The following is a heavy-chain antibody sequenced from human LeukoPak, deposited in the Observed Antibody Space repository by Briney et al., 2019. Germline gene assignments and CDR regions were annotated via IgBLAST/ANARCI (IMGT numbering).Heavy chain of an antibody. CDR2: ISGSGTTT. Sequence: GSLRLSCAASGFTFSSYAMSWVRQAPGKGLEWVSAISGSGTTTYYADSVKGRFTISRDNSKNTVFLQMNSLRAEDTAVYYCAKWGDYDVLTGYYVSDYWGQGTLVTVSS. D-gene: IGHD3-9*01. CDR3: AKWGDYDVLTGYYVSDY. J-gene: IGHJ4*02. CDR1: GFTFSSYA. V-gene: IGHV3-23*01.